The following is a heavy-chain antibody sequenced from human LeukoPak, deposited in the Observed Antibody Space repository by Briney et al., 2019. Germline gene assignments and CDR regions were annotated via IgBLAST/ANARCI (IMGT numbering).Heavy chain of an antibody. J-gene: IGHJ6*02. CDR3: ARYCGGDCYGMDV. CDR1: EFTFSSYW. Sequence: GGSLRLSCTASEFTFSSYWMSWVRQAPGKGLEWVANIKQDGSEKDYVDSVKGRFTISRDNAKNSLYLQMNNLRAEDTAVCYCARYCGGDCYGMDVWGQGTTVTVSS. CDR2: IKQDGSEK. D-gene: IGHD2-21*01. V-gene: IGHV3-7*01.